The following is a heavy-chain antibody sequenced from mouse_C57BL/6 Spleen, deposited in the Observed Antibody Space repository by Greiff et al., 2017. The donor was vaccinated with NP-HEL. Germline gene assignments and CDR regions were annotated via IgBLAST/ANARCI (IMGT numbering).Heavy chain of an antibody. J-gene: IGHJ2*01. CDR2: IYPGSGSN. D-gene: IGHD1-1*01. CDR1: GYTFTSYW. V-gene: IGHV1-55*01. CDR3: ASGGFGYGSSYDY. Sequence: QVQLQQPGAELVKPGASVKMSCKASGYTFTSYWITWVKQRPGQGLEWIGDIYPGSGSNNYNEKFKSKATLTVDTSASTAYMQLSSLTSEDSAVYYCASGGFGYGSSYDYWGQGTTLTVSS.